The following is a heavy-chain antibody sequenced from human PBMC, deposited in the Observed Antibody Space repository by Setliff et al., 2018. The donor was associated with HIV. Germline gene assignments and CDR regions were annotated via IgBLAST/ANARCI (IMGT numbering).Heavy chain of an antibody. Sequence: SVKVSCKASGGTFSSYAISWVRQAPGQGLEWMGGIIPILGIANYAQKFQGRVTITADKSTSTAYMELSSLRSEDTAVYYRARDRGYYYDSSGYYYLNYWGQGTLVTVSS. CDR3: ARDRGYYYDSSGYYYLNY. D-gene: IGHD3-22*01. CDR1: GGTFSSYA. V-gene: IGHV1-69*10. CDR2: IIPILGIA. J-gene: IGHJ4*02.